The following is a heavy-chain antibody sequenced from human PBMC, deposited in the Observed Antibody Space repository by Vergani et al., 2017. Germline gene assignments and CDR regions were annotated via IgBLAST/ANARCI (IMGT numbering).Heavy chain of an antibody. Sequence: QVQLVQSGSELKKPGASVKISCKASGYTFTRYAINWVRQAPGQGLEWMGWINTTTGNPTYAQGFTGRFVFSLDTSVTAAYLQINSLKAEDSALYYWARVLNGYDSCGSLGNWGQGTLLTVSS. V-gene: IGHV7-4-1*02. CDR1: GYTFTRYA. CDR2: INTTTGNP. CDR3: ARVLNGYDSCGSLGN. D-gene: IGHD3-22*01. J-gene: IGHJ4*02.